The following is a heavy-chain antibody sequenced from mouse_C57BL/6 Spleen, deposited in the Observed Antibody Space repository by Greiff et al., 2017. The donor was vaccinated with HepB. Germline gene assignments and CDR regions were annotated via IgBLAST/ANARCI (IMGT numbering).Heavy chain of an antibody. CDR2: IDPSDSYT. V-gene: IGHV1-69*01. D-gene: IGHD2-2*01. Sequence: VQLQQPGAELVMPGASVKLSCKASGYTFTSYWMHWVKQRPGQGLEWIGEIDPSDSYTNYNQKFKGKSTLTVDKSSSTAYMQLSSLTSEDSAVYYCARSVSTMVTTWYFDVWGTGTTVTVSS. CDR1: GYTFTSYW. CDR3: ARSVSTMVTTWYFDV. J-gene: IGHJ1*03.